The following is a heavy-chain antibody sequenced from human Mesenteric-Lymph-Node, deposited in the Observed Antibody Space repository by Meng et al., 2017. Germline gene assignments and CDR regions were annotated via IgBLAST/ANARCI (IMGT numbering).Heavy chain of an antibody. CDR1: GGSICSFDYY. V-gene: IGHV4-39*01. J-gene: IGHJ4*02. CDR3: ARRRGGSGRDC. Sequence: QVLGPGRGNPSQTMSVTCSGSGGSICSFDYYWDWVRRPPGKGLEWIGAIYHRGSTSYNPSLQSGVTMFVDTSKNQFSLMLTSVTATDTAVYYCARRRGGSGRDCWGQGTLVTVSS. D-gene: IGHD3-10*01. CDR2: IYHRGST.